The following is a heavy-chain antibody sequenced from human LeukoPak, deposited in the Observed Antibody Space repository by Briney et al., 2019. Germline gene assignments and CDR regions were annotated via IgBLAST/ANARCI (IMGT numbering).Heavy chain of an antibody. CDR3: ARALVGDFNIRGTAIGYYFDY. CDR2: TNPSGGST. CDR1: GYAFTSYY. V-gene: IGHV1-46*01. J-gene: IGHJ4*02. Sequence: ASVKVPCKASGYAFTSYYMHWVRQAPGQGLEWMGITNPSGGSTSYAQKFQGRVTMTRDTSTSTVYMELSSLRSEDTAVYYCARALVGDFNIRGTAIGYYFDYWGQGTLVTVSS. D-gene: IGHD2-21*02.